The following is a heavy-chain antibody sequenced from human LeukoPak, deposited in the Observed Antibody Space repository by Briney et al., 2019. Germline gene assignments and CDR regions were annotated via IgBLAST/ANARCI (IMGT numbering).Heavy chain of an antibody. J-gene: IGHJ4*02. CDR2: IYYSGST. D-gene: IGHD6-19*01. CDR3: ARDPRAGYSSGWSS. V-gene: IGHV4-61*01. CDR1: GGSVSSGSYY. Sequence: PSETLSLTCTVSGGSVSSGSYYWSWIRQPPGKGLEWIGYIYYSGSTNYNPSLKSRVTISVDTSKNQFSLKLSSVTAADTAVYYCARDPRAGYSSGWSSWGQGTLVTVSS.